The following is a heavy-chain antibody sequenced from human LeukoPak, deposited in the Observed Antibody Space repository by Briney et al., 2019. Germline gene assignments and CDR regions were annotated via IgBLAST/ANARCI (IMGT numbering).Heavy chain of an antibody. J-gene: IGHJ4*02. V-gene: IGHV3-23*01. CDR3: VREDTPATANY. CDR1: GFNFANHA. D-gene: IGHD2-21*02. CDR2: ISGGGDIT. Sequence: GSLRLSCAASGFNFANHAMSWVRQTAGKGLERVSAISGGGDITYYADSVKGRFTISRDNSKDTLFLQMHSLRPGDTAVYYCVREDTPATANYWGQGTLVTISS.